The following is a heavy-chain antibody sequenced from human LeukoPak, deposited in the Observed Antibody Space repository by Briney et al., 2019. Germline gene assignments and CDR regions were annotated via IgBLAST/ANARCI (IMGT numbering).Heavy chain of an antibody. Sequence: PSETLSLTCTVSGGSISSYYWSWIRQPAGKGLEWIGRIYTSGSTNYNPSLKSRVTMSVDTSKNQFSLKLSSVTAADTAVYYCARSYPYSSSWYGYYYYGMDVWGQGTTVTVSS. CDR1: GGSISSYY. V-gene: IGHV4-4*07. D-gene: IGHD6-13*01. CDR3: ARSYPYSSSWYGYYYYGMDV. J-gene: IGHJ6*02. CDR2: IYTSGST.